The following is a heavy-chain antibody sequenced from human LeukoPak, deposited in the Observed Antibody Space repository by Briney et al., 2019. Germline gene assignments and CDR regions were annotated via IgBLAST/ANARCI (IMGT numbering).Heavy chain of an antibody. Sequence: ASVKVSCKASGYTFTSYDIHWVRQTTGQGLEWMGWMNPNSGNTGYAQKFQGRVTMTRNTSINTAYMEVSSLRSEDTAVYYCARQTVAGTDPFDYWGQGTLVTVSS. V-gene: IGHV1-8*01. CDR2: MNPNSGNT. J-gene: IGHJ4*02. D-gene: IGHD6-19*01. CDR3: ARQTVAGTDPFDY. CDR1: GYTFTSYD.